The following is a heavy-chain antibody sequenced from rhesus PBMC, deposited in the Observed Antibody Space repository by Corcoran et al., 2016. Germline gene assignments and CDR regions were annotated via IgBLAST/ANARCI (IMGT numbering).Heavy chain of an antibody. Sequence: QVQLVQSGAEVKKPGSSVKVSCKASGYTFNDYYMHWVRQAPRQGLEWMGWINPYNGKTKYAQKFQGRVTMTRDTSPSTAYMELSSLRSEDTAVYYCASGSSYVHDWYFDLWGPGTPITISS. CDR2: INPYNGKT. CDR3: ASGSSYVHDWYFDL. V-gene: IGHV1S2*01. CDR1: GYTFNDYY. J-gene: IGHJ2*01. D-gene: IGHD4-29*01.